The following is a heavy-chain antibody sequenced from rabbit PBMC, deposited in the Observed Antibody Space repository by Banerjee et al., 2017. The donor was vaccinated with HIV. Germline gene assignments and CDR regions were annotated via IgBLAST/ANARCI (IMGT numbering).Heavy chain of an antibody. J-gene: IGHJ6*01. V-gene: IGHV1S45*01. Sequence: QEQLEESGGDLVKPEGSLTLTCTASGIDFSSYYLCWVRQAPGKGLEWIACIYAGSSGSTYYASWAKGRFTISKTSSTTVTLQMTSLTAADTATYFCARDRDGDAGYGSLALWGPGTLVTVS. CDR3: ARDRDGDAGYGSLAL. CDR1: GIDFSSYY. D-gene: IGHD7-1*01. CDR2: IYAGSSGST.